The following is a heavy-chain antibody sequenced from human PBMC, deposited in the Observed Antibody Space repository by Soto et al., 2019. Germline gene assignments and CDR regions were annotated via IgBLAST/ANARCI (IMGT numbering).Heavy chain of an antibody. V-gene: IGHV3-30*03. J-gene: IGHJ3*02. D-gene: IGHD4-17*01. CDR3: ARGSATVILIHDAFDI. CDR1: GFTFSTYG. Sequence: GGSLRLSCAASGFTFSTYGMHWVRQAPGKGLEWVAAIAYGGTDKYYADSVHGRFSISRDNSENTLYLQMNSLSADDSAVYYCARGSATVILIHDAFDIWGQGTMVTVSS. CDR2: IAYGGTDK.